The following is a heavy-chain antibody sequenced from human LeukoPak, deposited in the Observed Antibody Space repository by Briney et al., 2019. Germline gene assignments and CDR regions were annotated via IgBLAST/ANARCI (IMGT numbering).Heavy chain of an antibody. J-gene: IGHJ4*02. V-gene: IGHV4-34*01. CDR1: GGSFSGYY. CDR2: INHSGST. Sequence: SETLSLTCAVYGGSFSGYYWSWIRQPPGKGLEWIGEINHSGSTNYNPSLKSRVTISVDTCKNQFSLKLSSVTAADTAVYYCASTSHYGSGSYYRIWGQGTLVTVSS. D-gene: IGHD3-10*01. CDR3: ASTSHYGSGSYYRI.